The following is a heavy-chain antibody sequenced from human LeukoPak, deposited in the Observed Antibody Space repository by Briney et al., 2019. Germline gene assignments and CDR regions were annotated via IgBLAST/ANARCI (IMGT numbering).Heavy chain of an antibody. V-gene: IGHV4-34*01. CDR2: INHSGST. J-gene: IGHJ5*02. CDR3: ARTKRNHCSGGSCYSAGWFDP. CDR1: GGSFSGYY. Sequence: SETLSLTCAVYGGSFSGYYWSWIRQPPGKGLEWIGEINHSGSTNYNPSLKSRVTISVDTSKNQFSLKPSSVTAADTAVYYCARTKRNHCSGGSCYSAGWFDPWGQGTLVTVSS. D-gene: IGHD2-15*01.